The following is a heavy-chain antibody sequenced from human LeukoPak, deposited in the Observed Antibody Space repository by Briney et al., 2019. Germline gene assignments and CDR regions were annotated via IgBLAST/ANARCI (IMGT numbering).Heavy chain of an antibody. CDR2: ISGGGGST. Sequence: GGSLRLSCAASGFTFSSYAMSWVRQAPGKGLDWVSAISGGGGSTYYADSVKGRFTISRDNSKNTVYLQMNSLRAEDTAVYYCAKEGAYSYGSLDYWGQGILVTVSS. V-gene: IGHV3-23*01. J-gene: IGHJ4*02. CDR3: AKEGAYSYGSLDY. D-gene: IGHD5-18*01. CDR1: GFTFSSYA.